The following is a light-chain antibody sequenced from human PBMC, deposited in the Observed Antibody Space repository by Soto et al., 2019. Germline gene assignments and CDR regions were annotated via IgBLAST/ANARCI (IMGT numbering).Light chain of an antibody. V-gene: IGKV3D-15*01. CDR2: RAS. Sequence: PGERATLSCRASQSVSSNYLAWYQQKPGQTPKVLIYRASTRATGIPDRFSGSGSGTEFTLTISSLQSEDFAVYYCQQYNNWPFITFGQGTRLEI. J-gene: IGKJ5*01. CDR1: QSVSSN. CDR3: QQYNNWPFIT.